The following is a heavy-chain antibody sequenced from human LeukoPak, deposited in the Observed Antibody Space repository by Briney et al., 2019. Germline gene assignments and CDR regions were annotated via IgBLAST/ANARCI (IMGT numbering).Heavy chain of an antibody. D-gene: IGHD3-22*01. CDR3: AKDSEGNYYDSSGLFDY. CDR2: ISGDGGST. CDR1: GFTFDDYA. J-gene: IGHJ4*02. V-gene: IGHV3-43*02. Sequence: GGSLRLSCAASGFTFDDYAMHWVRQAPGKGLEWVSLISGDGGSTYYADSVKGRFTISRDNSKNSLYLQMNSLRTEDTALYYCAKDSEGNYYDSSGLFDYWGQGTLVTVSS.